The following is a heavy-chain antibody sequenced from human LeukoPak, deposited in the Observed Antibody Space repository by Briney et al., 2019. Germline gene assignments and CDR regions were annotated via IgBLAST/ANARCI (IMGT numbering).Heavy chain of an antibody. Sequence: GGSLRLSCAASGFTFSSYAMSWVRQAPGKGLEWVSAISGSGGSTYYADSVKGRFTISRDNSKNTLYLQMNSLRAEDTAVYYCAKDRPGGFSEWFTGSSDYFDYWGQGTLVTVSS. CDR3: AKDRPGGFSEWFTGSSDYFDY. CDR2: ISGSGGST. V-gene: IGHV3-23*01. CDR1: GFTFSSYA. J-gene: IGHJ4*02. D-gene: IGHD3-3*01.